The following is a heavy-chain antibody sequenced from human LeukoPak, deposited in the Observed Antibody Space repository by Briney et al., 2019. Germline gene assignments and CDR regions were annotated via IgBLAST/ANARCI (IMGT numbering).Heavy chain of an antibody. CDR2: IYYSGST. V-gene: IGHV4-59*12. D-gene: IGHD3-22*01. CDR1: GGSISSYY. J-gene: IGHJ6*02. Sequence: SETLSLTCTVSGGSISSYYWSWIRQPPGKGLEWIGYIYYSGSTNYNPSLKSRVTISVDKSKNQFSLKLSSVTAADTAVYYCARDFAYYYDSSGPTHYYYGMDVWGQGTTVTVSS. CDR3: ARDFAYYYDSSGPTHYYYGMDV.